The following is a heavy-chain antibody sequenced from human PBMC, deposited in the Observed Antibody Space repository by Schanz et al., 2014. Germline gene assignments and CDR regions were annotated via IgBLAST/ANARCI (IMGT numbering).Heavy chain of an antibody. CDR3: VRELSGGTFDY. D-gene: IGHD1-1*01. CDR1: GYTFTSYY. J-gene: IGHJ4*02. Sequence: QVQLVQSGAEVKKPGASVKVSCKASGYTFTSYYMHWVRQAPGQGLEWMGIINPSGGSTSYAQKFQGRVTMTRDTSTSTVYMYLSSLRSDDTAVYYCVRELSGGTFDYWGQGALVTVSS. V-gene: IGHV1-46*01. CDR2: INPSGGST.